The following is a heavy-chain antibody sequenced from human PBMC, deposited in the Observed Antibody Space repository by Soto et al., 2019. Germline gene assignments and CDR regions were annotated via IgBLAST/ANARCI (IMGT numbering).Heavy chain of an antibody. Sequence: QVQLVQSGAEVKKPGSSVKVSCKASGDTFSFYTINWVRQAPGLGLEWVGRINPILSMSNYAQKFQGRVTMTADKSANAAHMELRSLRSEDTAMYFCELSYGSGYRAFDSWGQGALVTVPS. CDR1: GDTFSFYT. J-gene: IGHJ4*02. CDR2: INPILSMS. V-gene: IGHV1-69*02. D-gene: IGHD3-10*01. CDR3: ELSYGSGYRAFDS.